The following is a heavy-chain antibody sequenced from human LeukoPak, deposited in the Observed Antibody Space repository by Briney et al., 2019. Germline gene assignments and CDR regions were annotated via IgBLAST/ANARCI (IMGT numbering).Heavy chain of an antibody. J-gene: IGHJ4*02. CDR1: GFTLSNAW. CDR2: IKSKTDGWTT. V-gene: IGHV3-15*01. D-gene: IGHD3-3*01. CDR3: TSSITIFGVVIMGIDY. Sequence: GGSLRLSCAAPGFTLSNAWMSWVRQAPGKGVEWDGRIKSKTDGWTTDYATPVKSRFTISRDDSKNTLYLQMNSLKTEDTAVYYCTSSITIFGVVIMGIDYWGQGTLVTVSS.